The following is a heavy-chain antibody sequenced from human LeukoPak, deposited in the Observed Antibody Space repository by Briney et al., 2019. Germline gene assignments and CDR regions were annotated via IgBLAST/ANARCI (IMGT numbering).Heavy chain of an antibody. CDR1: GYTFTGYY. J-gene: IGHJ6*03. CDR3: ARQYYDFWSGKGGYYYYYMDV. D-gene: IGHD3-3*01. V-gene: IGHV1-2*04. CDR2: INPNSGGT. Sequence: ASVTVSCKASGYTFTGYYMHWVRQAPGQGLEWMGWINPNSGGTNYAQKFQGWVTMTRDTSISTAYMELSRLRSDDTAVYYCARQYYDFWSGKGGYYYYYMDVWGKGTTVTVSS.